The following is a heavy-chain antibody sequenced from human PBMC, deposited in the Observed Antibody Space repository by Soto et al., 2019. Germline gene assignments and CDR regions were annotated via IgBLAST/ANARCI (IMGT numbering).Heavy chain of an antibody. CDR1: DGSISGRGDC. CDR3: ARHSYREFWFDP. Sequence: SETQSLRWGVTDGSISGRGDCWSWIRQPPGKGLEWIGYIYHSGSTYYNPSLKSRVTISVDRSKNQFSLKLSSVTAADTAVYYCARHSYREFWFDPWGQGTLVTVSS. D-gene: IGHD3-10*01. CDR2: IYHSGST. V-gene: IGHV4-30-2*01. J-gene: IGHJ5*02.